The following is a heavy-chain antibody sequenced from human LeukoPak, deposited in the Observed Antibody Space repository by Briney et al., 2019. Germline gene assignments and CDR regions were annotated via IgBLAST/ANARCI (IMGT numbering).Heavy chain of an antibody. CDR2: IYYSGST. Sequence: SETLSLTCTVSGGSISSYYWSWIRQPPGKGLEWIGYIYYSGSTNYNPSLKSRFTISVDTSKNQFSLKLSSVTAAATAVYYCARGGNRYSGYDCAYWGQGTLVTVSS. CDR3: ARGGNRYSGYDCAY. CDR1: GGSISSYY. J-gene: IGHJ4*02. D-gene: IGHD5-12*01. V-gene: IGHV4-59*01.